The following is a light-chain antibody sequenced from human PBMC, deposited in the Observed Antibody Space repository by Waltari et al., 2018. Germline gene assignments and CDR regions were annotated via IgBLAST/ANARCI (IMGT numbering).Light chain of an antibody. Sequence: EILMTQSPGTLSVSPGERASLSCRARERISSSYLAWYQQKGGQPPRLLIYFTSTRAAGVPAMFSGSGSGTEFTLTISSLQSEDFAVYYGQQYNTWPYTFGQGTKIEIK. CDR2: FTS. J-gene: IGKJ2*01. CDR1: ERISSSY. CDR3: QQYNTWPYT. V-gene: IGKV3-15*01.